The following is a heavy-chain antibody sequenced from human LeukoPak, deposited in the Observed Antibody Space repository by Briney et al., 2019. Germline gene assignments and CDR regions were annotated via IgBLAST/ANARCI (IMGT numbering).Heavy chain of an antibody. CDR1: GFTFSSYA. J-gene: IGHJ3*02. Sequence: GGSLRLSCAASGFTFSSYAMSWVRQAPGKGLEWVSTISDRGVITYYADSVKGRFTISRDNSKNTLYLQMNSLRAEDTAVYYCAKDAPGAGGYDIWGQGTMVIVSS. D-gene: IGHD2-8*02. CDR2: ISDRGVIT. V-gene: IGHV3-23*01. CDR3: AKDAPGAGGYDI.